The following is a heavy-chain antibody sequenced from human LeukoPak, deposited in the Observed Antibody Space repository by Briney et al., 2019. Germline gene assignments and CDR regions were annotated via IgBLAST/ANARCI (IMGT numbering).Heavy chain of an antibody. CDR3: AKAVSTTTGFFDY. CDR1: GFTFRSYA. Sequence: GGSLRLSCAASGFTFRSYAMTWVRQAPGEGLEWVSGISDSGGSTYFADSVKGRFTISGDNSKNTLYLQMNSLRAEGTAVYYCAKAVSTTTGFFDYWGQGTLVTVSS. V-gene: IGHV3-23*01. CDR2: ISDSGGST. J-gene: IGHJ4*02. D-gene: IGHD2-8*01.